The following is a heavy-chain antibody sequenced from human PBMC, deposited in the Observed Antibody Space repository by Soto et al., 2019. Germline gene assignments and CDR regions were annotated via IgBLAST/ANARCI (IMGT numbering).Heavy chain of an antibody. CDR2: VYATGTT. Sequence: QVQLQESSPGVVKPSETLSLSCTVSGGSISKFYWSWIRKTAGKGLEWMGRVYATGTTDYNPSLRSRVSMSVDISKKTFSLRLTSVTAADTGVYYCVRDGSKTLRDWFDPWGQGKSVTVSS. CDR1: GGSISKFY. V-gene: IGHV4-4*07. CDR3: VRDGSKTLRDWFDP. J-gene: IGHJ5*02.